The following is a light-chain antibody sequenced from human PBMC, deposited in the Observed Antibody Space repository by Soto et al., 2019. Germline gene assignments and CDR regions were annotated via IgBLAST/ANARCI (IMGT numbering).Light chain of an antibody. CDR2: AAS. CDR3: QQSSTIPRT. Sequence: DIQMTQSPSALSASVGDRVTISCRSSQHIATYLNWYQHKPGKAPKLLVYAASTLQGGVPSRFSGSGSGTDFRLTISSLQPDDFVTYYCQQSSTIPRTFGQGTKVDLK. J-gene: IGKJ1*01. V-gene: IGKV1-39*01. CDR1: QHIATY.